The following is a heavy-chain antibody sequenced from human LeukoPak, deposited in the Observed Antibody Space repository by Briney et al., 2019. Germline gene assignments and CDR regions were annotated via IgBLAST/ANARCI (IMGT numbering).Heavy chain of an antibody. V-gene: IGHV4-39*01. CDR3: ARWDTEVPDTLPLIAFDV. J-gene: IGHJ3*01. D-gene: IGHD2/OR15-2a*01. CDR1: GGSMKTTNHY. Sequence: SETLSLTCSVSGGSMKTTNHYWHSIRQSPGKVLEWIGSMFYSGSTYFNPSLRRRVTIAGDTSTNKISLCLTSVSGADTAVYNCARWDTEVPDTLPLIAFDVWGQGAKVIVSS. CDR2: MFYSGST.